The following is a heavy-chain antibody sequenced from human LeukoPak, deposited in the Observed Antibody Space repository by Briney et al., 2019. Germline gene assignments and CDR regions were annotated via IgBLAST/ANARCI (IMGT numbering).Heavy chain of an antibody. CDR2: ISGSGDNT. CDR3: AKRSGYTTGWFFDF. J-gene: IGHJ4*02. Sequence: GGSLRLSCAASGFTFSDYYMSWVRQAPGKGLEWVSSISGSGDNTYYAESVKGRFTISRDNSKNTLFLQINSLRAEDTAVFYCAKRSGYTTGWFFDFWGQGTLVTVSS. D-gene: IGHD6-19*01. CDR1: GFTFSDYY. V-gene: IGHV3-23*01.